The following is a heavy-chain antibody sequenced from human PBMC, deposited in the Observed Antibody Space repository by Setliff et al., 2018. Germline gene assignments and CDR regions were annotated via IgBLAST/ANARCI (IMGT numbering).Heavy chain of an antibody. Sequence: PSETLSLTCTVSGGSVSNSGFFWGWLRQAPGKGLEWIGNIYDSGSSNYNASLKSRLVITRDTSKNQISLKLTSVTAADTAVYYCARLPNYVWGSPVDYWGQGTLVTVS. CDR3: ARLPNYVWGSPVDY. CDR2: IYDSGSS. D-gene: IGHD3-16*01. J-gene: IGHJ4*02. V-gene: IGHV4-39*01. CDR1: GGSVSNSGFF.